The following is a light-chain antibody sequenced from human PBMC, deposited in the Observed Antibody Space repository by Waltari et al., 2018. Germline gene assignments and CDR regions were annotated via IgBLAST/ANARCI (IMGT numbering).Light chain of an antibody. CDR2: DVT. CDR1: GNDVGGYNY. Sequence: QSALTQPASVSGSPGQSITISCSGTGNDVGGYNYVSWYQQPPGKVPELVVYDVTKRPSWGLNRFSGSKSDNAASLTISGLQPEDEADYYCCSYAGGSVIFGGGTKLTVL. J-gene: IGLJ2*01. V-gene: IGLV2-14*03. CDR3: CSYAGGSVI.